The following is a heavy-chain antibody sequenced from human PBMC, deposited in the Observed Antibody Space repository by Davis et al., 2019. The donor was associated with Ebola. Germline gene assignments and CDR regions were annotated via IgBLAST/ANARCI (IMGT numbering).Heavy chain of an antibody. CDR2: ISSTSRTI. V-gene: IGHV3-48*02. CDR1: GFSASLYS. D-gene: IGHD1-26*01. J-gene: IGHJ4*02. CDR3: AREGYTGYVRISGSYYADY. Sequence: GGSLRLSCAFSGFSASLYSLNWVRQAPGKGLEWVSYISSTSRTIYYADSVKGRFTISRDNAGNSVYLQLNSLTDEDTAVYFCAREGYTGYVRISGSYYADYWGQGTLVTVPS.